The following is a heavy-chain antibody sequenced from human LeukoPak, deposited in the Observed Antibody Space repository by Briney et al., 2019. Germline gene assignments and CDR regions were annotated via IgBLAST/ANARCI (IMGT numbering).Heavy chain of an antibody. D-gene: IGHD3-9*01. Sequence: HPGGSLRLSCAASGFTFNNYAMSWVRQAPGKGLEWVSGISGSDYTYYTDSVKGRFTISRDNSKNTLYLQMNSLRAEDTDVYYCAKGVRYLDWWILDYWGQGTLVTVSS. V-gene: IGHV3-23*01. CDR1: GFTFNNYA. CDR3: AKGVRYLDWWILDY. J-gene: IGHJ4*02. CDR2: ISGSDYT.